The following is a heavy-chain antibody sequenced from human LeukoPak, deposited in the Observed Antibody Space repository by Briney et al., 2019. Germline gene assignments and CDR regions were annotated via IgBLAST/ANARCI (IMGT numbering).Heavy chain of an antibody. V-gene: IGHV1-24*01. J-gene: IGHJ4*02. Sequence: ASVKVSCKVSGYTLTELSMHWVRQAPGKGLEWMGGFDPEDGETIYAQKFQGRVTMTEDTSTDTAYMELSSLRPEDTAVYYCARAPAHSGSYYFDYWGQGTLVTVSS. CDR1: GYTLTELS. D-gene: IGHD1-26*01. CDR2: FDPEDGET. CDR3: ARAPAHSGSYYFDY.